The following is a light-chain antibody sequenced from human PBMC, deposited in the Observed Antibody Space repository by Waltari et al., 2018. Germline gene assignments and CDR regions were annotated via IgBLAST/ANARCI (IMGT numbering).Light chain of an antibody. CDR3: QQYKKWPPWT. CDR1: QSIDSD. CDR2: AAS. Sequence: EIVMTQSPATLSMSPGERVTLSCRASQSIDSDLAWFQQKPGQSPRLLIYAASTRATGIPVRFSGSGSGTEFTLTIGSLQSEDFAVYYCQQYKKWPPWTFGQGTKVEIK. V-gene: IGKV3-15*01. J-gene: IGKJ1*01.